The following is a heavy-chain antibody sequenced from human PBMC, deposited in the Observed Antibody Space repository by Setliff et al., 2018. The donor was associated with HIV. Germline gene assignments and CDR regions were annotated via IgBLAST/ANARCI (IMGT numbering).Heavy chain of an antibody. D-gene: IGHD3-10*01. V-gene: IGHV1-2*02. CDR2: ISPKSGGT. Sequence: ASVKVSCKASGYSFIGHHMHWVRQAPGQGLEWMGWISPKSGGTNYVQKFQGRVTMTRDTSISTAYMVLSSLRSDDTAVYYCARGFPSLGSGNPSGHYYMDVWGKGSTVTVSS. J-gene: IGHJ6*03. CDR1: GYSFIGHH. CDR3: ARGFPSLGSGNPSGHYYMDV.